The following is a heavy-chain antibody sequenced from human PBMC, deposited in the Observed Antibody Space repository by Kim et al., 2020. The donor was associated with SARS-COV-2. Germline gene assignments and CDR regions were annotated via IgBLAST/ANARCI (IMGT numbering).Heavy chain of an antibody. V-gene: IGHV3-21*01. Sequence: GGSLRLSCAASGFTFSSYSMNWVRQAPGKGLEWVSSISSSSSYIYYADSVKGRFTISRDNAKNSLYLQMNSLRAEDTAVYYCARVGSGSYYRSYYYYGMDVWGQGTTVTVSS. CDR1: GFTFSSYS. J-gene: IGHJ6*02. CDR2: ISSSSSYI. CDR3: ARVGSGSYYRSYYYYGMDV. D-gene: IGHD3-10*01.